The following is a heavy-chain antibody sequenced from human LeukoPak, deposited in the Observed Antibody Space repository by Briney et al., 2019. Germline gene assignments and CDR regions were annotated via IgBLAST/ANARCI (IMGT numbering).Heavy chain of an antibody. Sequence: GGSLRLSCAASGFTFSSYAMSWVRQAPGKGLEWVSAISGSGGSTYYADSVKGRFTISRDNSKNTLYLQMNSLRAVDTAVYYCAKEEAARRGMDYFDYWGQGTLVTVSS. J-gene: IGHJ4*02. CDR3: AKEEAARRGMDYFDY. CDR2: ISGSGGST. CDR1: GFTFSSYA. D-gene: IGHD6-6*01. V-gene: IGHV3-23*01.